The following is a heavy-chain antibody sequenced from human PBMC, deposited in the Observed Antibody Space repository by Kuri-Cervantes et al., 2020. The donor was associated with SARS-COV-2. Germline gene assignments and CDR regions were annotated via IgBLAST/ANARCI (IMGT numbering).Heavy chain of an antibody. CDR1: GGSISSYY. CDR3: ARDGGSSWDFDY. V-gene: IGHV4-59*01. J-gene: IGHJ4*02. Sequence: ESLKISCTVSGGSISSYYWSWIRQPPGKGLEWSGYIYYSGSTNYNPSLKSRVTISVDTSKNQFSLKLSSVTAADTAVYYCARDGGSSWDFDYWGQGTLVTVSS. D-gene: IGHD6-13*01. CDR2: IYYSGST.